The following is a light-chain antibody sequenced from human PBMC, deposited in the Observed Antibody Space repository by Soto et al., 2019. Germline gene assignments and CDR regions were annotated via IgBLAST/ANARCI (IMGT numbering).Light chain of an antibody. CDR1: QDISDH. CDR3: QQLNSYPRT. CDR2: GAS. Sequence: DIQLTQFPSFLSASVGDRITITCRASQDISDHLVWYQQKPGKAPKHLIYGASTLQSGVPSRFSGSGSGTEFTLTISSLQPEDFATYFCQQLNSYPRTFGPGTKVDIK. V-gene: IGKV1-9*01. J-gene: IGKJ3*01.